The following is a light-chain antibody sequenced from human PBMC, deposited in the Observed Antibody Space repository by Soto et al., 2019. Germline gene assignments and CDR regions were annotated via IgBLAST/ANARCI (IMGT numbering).Light chain of an antibody. CDR3: QQRSNWT. Sequence: VMIQSPATLSVSPGEGATLSCRASQGIGDTLAWYQHKPGQTPRLLIYDTSTRSTGIPARFSGSGSGTDFTLTISSLEPEDFAVYYCQQRSNWTFGQGTKVHIK. CDR1: QGIGDT. J-gene: IGKJ1*01. CDR2: DTS. V-gene: IGKV3D-11*01.